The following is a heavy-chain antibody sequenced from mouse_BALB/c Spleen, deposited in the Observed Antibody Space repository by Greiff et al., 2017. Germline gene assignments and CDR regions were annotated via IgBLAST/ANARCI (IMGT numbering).Heavy chain of an antibody. CDR2: IWAGGST. D-gene: IGHD2-10*02. V-gene: IGHV2-9*02. CDR3: ARDRYGNYFDY. Sequence: VKLVESGPGLVAPSQSLSITCTVSGFSLTSYGVHWVRQPPGKGLEWLGVIWAGGSTNYNSALMSRLSISKDNSKSQVFLKMNSLQTDDTAMYYCARDRYGNYFDYWGQGTTLTVSS. CDR1: GFSLTSYG. J-gene: IGHJ2*01.